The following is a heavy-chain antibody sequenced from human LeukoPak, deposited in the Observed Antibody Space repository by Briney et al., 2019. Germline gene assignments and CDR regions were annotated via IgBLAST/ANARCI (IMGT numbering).Heavy chain of an antibody. J-gene: IGHJ2*01. CDR1: GGSINNNY. CDR3: ARDLNRAMAPNWYFDL. CDR2: IYYNGGSR. V-gene: IGHV4-59*12. D-gene: IGHD5-18*01. Sequence: SETLSLTCVVSGGSINNNYWSWIRQSPGQGLEWIGHIYYNGGSRDYNPSVKSRITMSIDRSKNQFSLKLSSVTAADTAVYYCARDLNRAMAPNWYFDLWGRGTLVTVSS.